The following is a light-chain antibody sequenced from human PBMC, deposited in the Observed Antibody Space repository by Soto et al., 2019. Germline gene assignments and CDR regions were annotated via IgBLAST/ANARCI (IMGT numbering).Light chain of an antibody. Sequence: DIQMTQSPSTLSASVGDRVTITCRASQSISSWLVWYQQKPGKAPKLLIYDASSLESGVPSRFSGSVSGTEFTLTISSLQPDDFATYYCQQYNSYWTFGQGTKVDIK. CDR2: DAS. CDR3: QQYNSYWT. J-gene: IGKJ1*01. V-gene: IGKV1-5*01. CDR1: QSISSW.